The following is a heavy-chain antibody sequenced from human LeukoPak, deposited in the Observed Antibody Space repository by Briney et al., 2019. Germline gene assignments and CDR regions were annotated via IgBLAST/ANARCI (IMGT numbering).Heavy chain of an antibody. CDR3: VRESPKAFDI. CDR1: GFTIRSYA. V-gene: IGHV3-64D*06. D-gene: IGHD1-26*01. Sequence: GGSLRLSCSASGFTIRSYARHWVRQAPEKGLEYVSAISSNGDSTYYADSVKDRFIISRDNSKNTLYLQMSSLRAADTAVYYCVRESPKAFDIWGQGTMVTVSS. J-gene: IGHJ3*02. CDR2: ISSNGDST.